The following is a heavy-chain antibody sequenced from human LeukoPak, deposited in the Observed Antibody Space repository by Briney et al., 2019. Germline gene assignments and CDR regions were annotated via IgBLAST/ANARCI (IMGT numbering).Heavy chain of an antibody. CDR1: GYSVTNYW. V-gene: IGHV5-51*01. J-gene: IGHJ4*02. CDR3: ARRQTNLYYFDY. CDR2: IYPGDSDT. Sequence: ASLKISCKGSGYSVTNYWIAWVSQIPGKGLEWMGIIYPGDSDTRYSPSFQGQVTISADKSISTAYLQWSSLKASDTAMYYCARRQTNLYYFDYWGQGTLVTVSS. D-gene: IGHD2-8*01.